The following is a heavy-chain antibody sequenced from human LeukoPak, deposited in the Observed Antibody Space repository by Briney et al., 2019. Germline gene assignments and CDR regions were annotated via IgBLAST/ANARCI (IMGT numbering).Heavy chain of an antibody. Sequence: GGSLRLSCAASGFTFDDYGMTWVRQAPGKGLEWVSVIYSGGGTYYADSVKGRFTISRDNSKNTLYLQINTLRAEDTAVYYCAKDAFHDSATYYSPFDYWGQGTLVTVSS. V-gene: IGHV3-53*01. CDR1: GFTFDDYG. J-gene: IGHJ4*02. CDR3: AKDAFHDSATYYSPFDY. CDR2: IYSGGGT. D-gene: IGHD3-22*01.